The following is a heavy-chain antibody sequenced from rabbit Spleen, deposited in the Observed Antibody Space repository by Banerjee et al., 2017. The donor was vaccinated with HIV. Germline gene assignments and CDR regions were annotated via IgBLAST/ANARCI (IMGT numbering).Heavy chain of an antibody. CDR2: IYTGSGNT. J-gene: IGHJ6*01. Sequence: QEQLEESGGGLVQPEGSLTLTCTASGFSFSTSYWICWVRQAPGKGLEWIGCIYTGSGNTYYANWAKGRFTISKTSSTTVTLQMTSLTVADTATYLCVRGITSIWGDLWGPGTLVTVS. V-gene: IGHV1S45*01. CDR3: VRGITSIWGDL. D-gene: IGHD4-2*01. CDR1: GFSFSTSYW.